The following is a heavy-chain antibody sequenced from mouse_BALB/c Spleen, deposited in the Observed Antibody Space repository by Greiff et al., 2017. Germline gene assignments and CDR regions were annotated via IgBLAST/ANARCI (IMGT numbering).Heavy chain of an antibody. CDR1: GFTFSSYG. Sequence: EVKVVESGGGLVRPGGSLKLSCAASGFTFSSYGMSWVRQTPDKRLELVATINSNGGSTYYPDSVKGRFTISRDNAKNTLYLQMSSLKSEDTAMYYCAREGITTGDYWGQGTTLTVSS. J-gene: IGHJ2*01. CDR3: AREGITTGDY. D-gene: IGHD1-1*01. V-gene: IGHV5-6-3*01. CDR2: INSNGGST.